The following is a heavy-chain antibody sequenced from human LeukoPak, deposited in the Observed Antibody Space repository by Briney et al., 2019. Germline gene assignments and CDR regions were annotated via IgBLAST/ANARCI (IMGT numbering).Heavy chain of an antibody. V-gene: IGHV4-34*01. D-gene: IGHD6-13*01. CDR3: ANKRVGITSVGQREY. Sequence: PSDTLSLTRALYGGSFSVYYWRWIRHPPGEGVECCGEINHRGNNNYNPSHKRRVTISVDTSKSQFSLKLSSANAEDRAVYCCANKRVGITSVGQREYWGQGTLVTVSS. CDR2: INHRGNN. J-gene: IGHJ4*02. CDR1: GGSFSVYY.